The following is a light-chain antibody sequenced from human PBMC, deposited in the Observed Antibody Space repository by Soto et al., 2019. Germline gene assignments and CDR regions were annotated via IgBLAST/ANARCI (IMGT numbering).Light chain of an antibody. Sequence: DIQMTQSPSTLSGSVGDRVTITCRASQTISSWLAWYQQKPGKAPKLLIYKASTLKSGVPSRFSGRVSGTEFPLTISSLQPDDVAADYCQHYNSYSEAFGQGTKVELK. CDR3: QHYNSYSEA. V-gene: IGKV1-5*03. CDR2: KAS. CDR1: QTISSW. J-gene: IGKJ1*01.